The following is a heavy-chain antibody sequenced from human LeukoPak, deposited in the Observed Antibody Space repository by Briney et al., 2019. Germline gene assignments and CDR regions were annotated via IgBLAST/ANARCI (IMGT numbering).Heavy chain of an antibody. D-gene: IGHD6-19*01. J-gene: IGHJ4*02. CDR3: ARGRMIAVAGTNFDY. V-gene: IGHV4-59*12. Sequence: SETLSLTCTVSGGSISSYYWSWIRQPPGKGLEWIGYIYYSGSTNYNPSLKSRVTISVDTSKNQFSLKLSSVTAADTAVYYCARGRMIAVAGTNFDYWGQGTLVTVSS. CDR1: GGSISSYY. CDR2: IYYSGST.